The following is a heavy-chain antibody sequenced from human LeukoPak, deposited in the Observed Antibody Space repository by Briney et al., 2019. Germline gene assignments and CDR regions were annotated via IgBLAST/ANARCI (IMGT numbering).Heavy chain of an antibody. Sequence: PGASLRLSCAASGFTFSSYAMGWVRQAPGKGLEWVSAISGSGGSTYYADSVKGRFTISRDNSKNTLYLQMNSLRAEDTAVYYCAKVLLMTHSPGDYWGQRTLVTVSS. D-gene: IGHD3-16*01. CDR3: AKVLLMTHSPGDY. J-gene: IGHJ4*02. CDR2: ISGSGGST. V-gene: IGHV3-23*01. CDR1: GFTFSSYA.